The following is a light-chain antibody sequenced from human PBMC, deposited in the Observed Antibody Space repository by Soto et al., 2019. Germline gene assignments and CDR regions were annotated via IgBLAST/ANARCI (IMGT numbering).Light chain of an antibody. Sequence: QSALTQPRSVSGSPGQSVTISCTGTSSDVGGYNYVYWFQQLPGKAPKLMIYDVTKRPSGVPDRFSGSKSGNTASLTISGLQAEDEADYYCCSFSGGPYVFGAGTKLTVL. J-gene: IGLJ1*01. CDR3: CSFSGGPYV. CDR1: SSDVGGYNY. V-gene: IGLV2-11*01. CDR2: DVT.